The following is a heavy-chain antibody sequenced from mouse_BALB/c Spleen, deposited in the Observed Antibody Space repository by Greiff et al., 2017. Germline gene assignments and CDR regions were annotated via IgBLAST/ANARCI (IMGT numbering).Heavy chain of an antibody. CDR3: ARSGDYGYYAMDY. V-gene: IGHV1S137*01. J-gene: IGHJ4*01. CDR2: ISTYYGDA. D-gene: IGHD2-4*01. Sequence: QVQLQQSGAELVRPGVSVKISCKGSGYTFTDYAMHWVKQSHAKSLEWIGVISTYYGDASYNQKFKGKATMTVDKSSSTAYMELARLTSEDSAIYYCARSGDYGYYAMDYWGQGTSVTVSS. CDR1: GYTFTDYA.